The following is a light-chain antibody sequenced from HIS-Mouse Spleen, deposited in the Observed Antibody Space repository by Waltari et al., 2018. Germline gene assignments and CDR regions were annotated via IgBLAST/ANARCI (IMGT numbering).Light chain of an antibody. V-gene: IGLV3-19*01. CDR2: GKN. J-gene: IGLJ2*01. CDR3: NSRDSSGNHVV. CDR1: SLRSYY. Sequence: SSELTQDPAVSVALGQTVRITCQGDSLRSYYASWYQQKPGQAPGLVIYGKNNRPPGIPDGFSGSSSGNTASCTITGAQAEDEADYYCNSRDSSGNHVVFGGGTKLTVL.